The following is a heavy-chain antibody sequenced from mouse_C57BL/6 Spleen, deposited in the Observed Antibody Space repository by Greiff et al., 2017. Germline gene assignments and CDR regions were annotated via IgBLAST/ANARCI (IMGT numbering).Heavy chain of an antibody. Sequence: LQESGAELVRPGASVTLSCKASGYTFTDYEMHWVKQTPVHGLEWIGAIDPETGGTAYNQKFKGKAILTADKSSSTAYMELRSLTSEDSAVYYCTRSSPTMVTTPFAYWGQGTLVTVSA. CDR3: TRSSPTMVTTPFAY. J-gene: IGHJ3*01. D-gene: IGHD2-9*01. CDR1: GYTFTDYE. CDR2: IDPETGGT. V-gene: IGHV1-15*01.